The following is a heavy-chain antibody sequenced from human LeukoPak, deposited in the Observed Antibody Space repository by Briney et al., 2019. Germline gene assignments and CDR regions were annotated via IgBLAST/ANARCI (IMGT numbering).Heavy chain of an antibody. CDR3: ARGRWLRSRHWFDP. CDR2: INHSGST. D-gene: IGHD5-12*01. V-gene: IGHV4-34*01. Sequence: TETPSLTCAVYGGSFSGYYWSWIRQPPGKGLEWIGEINHSGSTNYNPSLKSRVTISVDTSKNQFSLKLSSVTAADTAAYYCARGRWLRSRHWFDPWGQGTPVTLSS. J-gene: IGHJ5*02. CDR1: GGSFSGYY.